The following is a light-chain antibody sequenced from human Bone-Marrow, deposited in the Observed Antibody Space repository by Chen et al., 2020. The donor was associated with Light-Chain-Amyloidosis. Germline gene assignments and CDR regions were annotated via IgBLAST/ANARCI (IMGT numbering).Light chain of an antibody. J-gene: IGKJ2*01. CDR2: KAS. CDR3: QQYKSYSFT. CDR1: QSIVDW. Sequence: DIRMTQSPSTLSASVGDRVTITCRASQSIVDWLAWYQQKPGKAPNHLITKASNLQRGVPSRFSGGGSETEFSLTINNLQPDDFAIYYCQQYKSYSFTFGQGTKL. V-gene: IGKV1-5*03.